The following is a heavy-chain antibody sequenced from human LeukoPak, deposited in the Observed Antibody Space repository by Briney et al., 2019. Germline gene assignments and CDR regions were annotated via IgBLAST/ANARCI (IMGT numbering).Heavy chain of an antibody. Sequence: TPSETLSLTCTVSGASISNYYWSWIRQPAGKGLEWIGRVFTSGSTNYNPSFRSRVTISVDKSKNQLSLKLTSVIAADTAVYYCAGRDYWGQGTLVTVSS. CDR2: VFTSGST. CDR1: GASISNYY. V-gene: IGHV4-4*07. CDR3: AGRDY. J-gene: IGHJ4*02.